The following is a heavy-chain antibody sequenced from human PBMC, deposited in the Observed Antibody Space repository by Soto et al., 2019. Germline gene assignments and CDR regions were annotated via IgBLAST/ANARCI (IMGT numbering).Heavy chain of an antibody. Sequence: PPGKGLEWIGYIYYSGSTNYNPSLKSRVTISVDTSKNQFSLKLSSVTAADTAVYYCARVPLSIRRRHKYY. CDR2: IYYSGST. J-gene: IGHJ6*03. V-gene: IGHV4-59*01. CDR3: ARVPLSIRRRHKYY. D-gene: IGHD3-16*02.